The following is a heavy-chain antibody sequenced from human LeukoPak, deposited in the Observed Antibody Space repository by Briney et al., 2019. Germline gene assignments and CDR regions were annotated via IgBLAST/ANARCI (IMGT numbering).Heavy chain of an antibody. CDR3: ARQRGVIVVL. CDR2: IYTSGST. V-gene: IGHV4-61*02. Sequence: SETLSLTCTVSGGSISSGSYYWSWIRQPAGTGLEWIGRIYTSGSTNYNPSLKSRVTISVDTSKNQFSLKLSSVTAADTAVYYCARQRGVIVVLWGQGTLVTVSS. J-gene: IGHJ4*02. D-gene: IGHD2/OR15-2a*01. CDR1: GGSISSGSYY.